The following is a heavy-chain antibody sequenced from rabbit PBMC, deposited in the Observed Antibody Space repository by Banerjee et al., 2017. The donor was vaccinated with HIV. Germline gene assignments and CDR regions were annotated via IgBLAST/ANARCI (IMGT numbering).Heavy chain of an antibody. CDR3: ARDLAGVIGWNFDL. Sequence: QQQLEESGGGLVKPGGTLTLTCKASGIDFSSYYYMCWVRQAPGKGLELIACISVGSYGSTYYASWAKGRFTISKTSSTTVTLQMTSLTAADTATYFCARDLAGVIGWNFDLWGPGTLVTVS. J-gene: IGHJ4*01. CDR2: ISVGSYGST. V-gene: IGHV1S45*01. D-gene: IGHD4-1*01. CDR1: GIDFSSYYY.